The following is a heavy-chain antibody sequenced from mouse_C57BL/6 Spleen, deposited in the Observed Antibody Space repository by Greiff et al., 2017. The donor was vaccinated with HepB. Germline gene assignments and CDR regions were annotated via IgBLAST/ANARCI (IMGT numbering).Heavy chain of an antibody. V-gene: IGHV3-6*01. CDR2: ISYDGSN. Sequence: ESGPGLVKPSQSLSLTCSVTGYSITSGYYWNWIRQFPGNKLEWMGYISYDGSNNYNPSLKNRISITRDTSKNQFFLKLNSVTTEDTATYYCARERLRLGYFDVWGTGTTVTVSS. CDR1: GYSITSGYY. D-gene: IGHD1-2*01. J-gene: IGHJ1*03. CDR3: ARERLRLGYFDV.